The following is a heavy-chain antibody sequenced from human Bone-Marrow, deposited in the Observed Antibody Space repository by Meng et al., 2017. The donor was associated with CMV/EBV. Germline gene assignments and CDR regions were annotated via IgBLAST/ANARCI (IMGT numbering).Heavy chain of an antibody. CDR3: ARDLDGSGWFDY. CDR1: GGTFSSYA. V-gene: IGHV1-69*10. CDR2: IIPILGIA. D-gene: IGHD6-19*01. Sequence: SVKVSCKAAGGTFSSYAISWVRQAPGQGLEWMGGIIPILGIANYAQKFQGRVTITADKSTSTAYMELSSLRSEDTAVYYCARDLDGSGWFDYWGQGTLVNVAS. J-gene: IGHJ4*02.